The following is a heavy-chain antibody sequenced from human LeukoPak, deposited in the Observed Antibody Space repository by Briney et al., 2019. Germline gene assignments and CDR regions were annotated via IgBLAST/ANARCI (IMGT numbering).Heavy chain of an antibody. V-gene: IGHV3-23*01. Sequence: GGSLRLSCAASGFTFSIYAMSWVRQAPGKGLEWVSAISGSGGNTYYADSVKGRFTISRDNSKNTLYLQMNSLRAEDTAVYYCARDYDTSSGYNWFDPWGQGTLVTVSS. CDR1: GFTFSIYA. CDR3: ARDYDTSSGYNWFDP. J-gene: IGHJ5*02. CDR2: ISGSGGNT. D-gene: IGHD3-16*01.